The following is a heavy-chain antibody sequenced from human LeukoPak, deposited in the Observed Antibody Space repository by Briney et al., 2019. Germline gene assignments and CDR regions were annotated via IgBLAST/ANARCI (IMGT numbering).Heavy chain of an antibody. J-gene: IGHJ4*02. CDR1: GYTFTGYY. V-gene: IGHV1-2*02. CDR2: INPNSGGT. Sequence: ASVKVSCKTSGYTFTGYYIHWVRQAPGQGLEWMGWINPNSGGTKYVEKFQGRVTMTRDTSITTAYMELSSLRADDTAVYYCAREYCSGGSCHQAFDYWGPGTLVTVSS. D-gene: IGHD2-15*01. CDR3: AREYCSGGSCHQAFDY.